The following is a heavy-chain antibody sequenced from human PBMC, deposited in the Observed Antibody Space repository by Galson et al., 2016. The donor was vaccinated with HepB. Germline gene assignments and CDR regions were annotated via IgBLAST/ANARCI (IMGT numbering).Heavy chain of an antibody. CDR1: GASISGYY. V-gene: IGHV4-59*01. CDR3: ARDDSGGWYGFHYGMDV. Sequence: LSLTCTVSGASISGYYLSWIRQPPGKGLEWIGYIYYSRRTNYNPSLKSRVTISVDTSKNQFSLKLSSVTAADTAVYYCARDDSGGWYGFHYGMDVWGQGTTVTVSS. J-gene: IGHJ6*02. D-gene: IGHD6-19*01. CDR2: IYYSRRT.